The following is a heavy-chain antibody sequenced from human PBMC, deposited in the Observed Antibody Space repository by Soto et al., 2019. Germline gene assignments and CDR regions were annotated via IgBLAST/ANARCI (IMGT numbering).Heavy chain of an antibody. CDR2: ISYDGSNK. CDR1: GFTFSSYG. Sequence: SCKASGFTFSSYGMHWVRQAPGKGLEWVAVISYDGSNKYYADSVKGRFTISRDNSKNTLYLQMNSLRAEDTAVYYCAKDLLKDIVVVPAATYYYYYGMDVWGQGTTVTVSS. D-gene: IGHD2-2*01. J-gene: IGHJ6*02. CDR3: AKDLLKDIVVVPAATYYYYYGMDV. V-gene: IGHV3-30*18.